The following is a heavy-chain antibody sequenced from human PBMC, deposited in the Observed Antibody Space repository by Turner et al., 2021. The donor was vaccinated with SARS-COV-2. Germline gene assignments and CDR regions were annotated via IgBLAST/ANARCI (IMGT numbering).Heavy chain of an antibody. V-gene: IGHV4-39*01. J-gene: IGHJ6*02. Sequence: QLQLQESGPGLVKPSETLSLTCTVSGGSISSSSYYWGWIRQPPVKGLEWIGNIYYSGSAYYNPSLKSRVTISVDPSKNQFSLKLTSVTAADTAVYYCARLMDTAMDYYGTDVWGQGTTVTVSS. CDR3: ARLMDTAMDYYGTDV. CDR2: IYYSGSA. D-gene: IGHD5-18*01. CDR1: GGSISSSSYY.